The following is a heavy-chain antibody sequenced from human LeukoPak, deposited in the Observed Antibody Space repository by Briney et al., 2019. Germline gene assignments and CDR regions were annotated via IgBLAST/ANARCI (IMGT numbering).Heavy chain of an antibody. D-gene: IGHD6-19*01. CDR1: GFTFSSYG. J-gene: IGHJ4*02. CDR3: ASSGYSSGWYRFDY. Sequence: GGSLRLSCAASGFTFSSYGMHWVRQAPGKGLEWVSVIYSGGSTYYADSVKGRFTISRDNSKNTLYLQMNSLRAEDTAVYYCASSGYSSGWYRFDYWGQGTLVTVSS. V-gene: IGHV3-NL1*01. CDR2: IYSGGST.